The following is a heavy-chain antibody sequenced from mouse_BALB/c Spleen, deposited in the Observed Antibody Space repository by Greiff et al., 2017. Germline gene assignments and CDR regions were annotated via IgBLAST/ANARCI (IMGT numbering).Heavy chain of an antibody. J-gene: IGHJ3*01. CDR1: GYAFTNYL. CDR3: ARKGDFSWFAY. D-gene: IGHD3-3*01. Sequence: QVQLKQSGAELVRPGTSVKVSCKASGYAFTNYLIEWVKQRPGQGLEWIGVINPGSGGTNYNEKFKGKATLTADKSSSTAYMQLSSLTSDDSAVYFCARKGDFSWFAYWGQGTLVTVSA. CDR2: INPGSGGT. V-gene: IGHV1-54*03.